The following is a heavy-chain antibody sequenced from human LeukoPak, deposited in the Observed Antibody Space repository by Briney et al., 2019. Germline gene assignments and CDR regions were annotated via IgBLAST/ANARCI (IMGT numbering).Heavy chain of an antibody. CDR2: IKSKTDGGTT. J-gene: IGHJ6*02. CDR1: GFTFSNAW. Sequence: SGGSLRLSCAASGFTFSNAWMSWVRQAPGKGLEWVGRIKSKTDGGTTDYAAPVKGRFTISRDDSKNTLYLQMNSLKTEDTAVYYCTTPADILTGYYYYYGMGVWGQGTTVTVSS. D-gene: IGHD3-9*01. V-gene: IGHV3-15*01. CDR3: TTPADILTGYYYYYGMGV.